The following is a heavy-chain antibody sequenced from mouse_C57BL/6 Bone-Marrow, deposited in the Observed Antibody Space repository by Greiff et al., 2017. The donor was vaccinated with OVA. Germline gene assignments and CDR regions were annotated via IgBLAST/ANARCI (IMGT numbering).Heavy chain of an antibody. Sequence: VQLQQPGAELVKPGASVKLSCKASGYTFTSYWMHWVKQRPGRGLEWIGRIDPNSGGTKYNEKFKSKATLTVDKPSSTAYMQLSSLTSEDSAVYYCALYYYGSSFYWYFDVWGTGTTVTVSS. CDR2: IDPNSGGT. CDR3: ALYYYGSSFYWYFDV. CDR1: GYTFTSYW. J-gene: IGHJ1*03. D-gene: IGHD1-1*01. V-gene: IGHV1-72*01.